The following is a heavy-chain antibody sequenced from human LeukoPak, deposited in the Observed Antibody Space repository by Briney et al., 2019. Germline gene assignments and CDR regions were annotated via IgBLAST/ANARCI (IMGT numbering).Heavy chain of an antibody. V-gene: IGHV3-48*03. D-gene: IGHD3-10*01. Sequence: GGSLRLSCAATGLTFSDYEMNWVRQAPGKGLEWVAYISSSGGPTYYAESVRGRFTISRDNAKNSLYLQMNSLIAEDTAVYYCVKDGRFSGEFDPWGQGTLVIVSS. CDR1: GLTFSDYE. J-gene: IGHJ5*02. CDR2: ISSSGGPT. CDR3: VKDGRFSGEFDP.